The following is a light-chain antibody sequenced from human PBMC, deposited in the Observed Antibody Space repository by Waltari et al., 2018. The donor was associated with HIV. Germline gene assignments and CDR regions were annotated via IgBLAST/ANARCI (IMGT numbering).Light chain of an antibody. Sequence: QSALTPPASVSGSPGQSITISCTATSSDVGSYNLVSWYKQHPGKAPKLMIYEVSKRPSGVSNRFSGSKSGNTASLTISGLQAEDEADYYCCSYAGSSTFVVFGGGTKLTVL. CDR1: SSDVGSYNL. J-gene: IGLJ2*01. CDR2: EVS. CDR3: CSYAGSSTFVV. V-gene: IGLV2-23*02.